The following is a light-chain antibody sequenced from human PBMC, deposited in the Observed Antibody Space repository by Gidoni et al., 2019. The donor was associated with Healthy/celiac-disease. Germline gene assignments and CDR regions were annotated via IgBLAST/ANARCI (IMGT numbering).Light chain of an antibody. Sequence: IQMNQSPSTLSASVGDSVTITCRASQSISSWLAWYQQKPGKAPKLLIDKASSLESGVPSRFSGSGSGTEFTLTISSLQPDDFATYYCQQYNSYLFTFGPGTKVDIK. J-gene: IGKJ3*01. CDR1: QSISSW. V-gene: IGKV1-5*03. CDR3: QQYNSYLFT. CDR2: KAS.